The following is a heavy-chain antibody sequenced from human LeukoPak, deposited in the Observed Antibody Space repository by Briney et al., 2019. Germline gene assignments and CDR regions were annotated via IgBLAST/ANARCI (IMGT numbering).Heavy chain of an antibody. D-gene: IGHD3-10*01. V-gene: IGHV3-30*04. Sequence: PGGSLRLSCAASGFTFSSYAMHWVRQAPGKGLEWVAVISYDGSNKYYADSVKGRFTISRDNSKNTPYLQMNSLRAEDTAVYYCARDGRVPELQFDYWGQGTLVTVSS. CDR2: ISYDGSNK. J-gene: IGHJ4*02. CDR1: GFTFSSYA. CDR3: ARDGRVPELQFDY.